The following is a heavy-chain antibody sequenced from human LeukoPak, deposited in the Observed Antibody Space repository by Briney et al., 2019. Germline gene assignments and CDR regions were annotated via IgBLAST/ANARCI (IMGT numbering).Heavy chain of an antibody. CDR2: IRTKVNGETT. Sequence: GGSLRLSCTASGFTFGDFVMSWVRQTPGKGLEWVGFIRTKVNGETTKYAASVQGRFTISRDDSKSIAYMQMNSLKTEDTAVFYCTTDYQLDYWGQGTLVTVSS. CDR3: TTDYQLDY. D-gene: IGHD3-16*01. J-gene: IGHJ4*02. CDR1: GFTFGDFV. V-gene: IGHV3-49*04.